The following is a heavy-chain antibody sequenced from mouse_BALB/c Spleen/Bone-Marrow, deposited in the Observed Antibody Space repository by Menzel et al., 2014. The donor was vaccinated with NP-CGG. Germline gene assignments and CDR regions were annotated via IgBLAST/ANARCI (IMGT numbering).Heavy chain of an antibody. CDR2: IYPGNVNT. CDR1: GYTFTSYY. D-gene: IGHD2-14*01. CDR3: ARGDYYRSPMDY. Sequence: VKLQESGPELVKPGSSVRISCKASGYTFTSYYIHWVKQRPGQGLEWIGWIYPGNVNTNYNEKFEDEATLTADKSSSTAYMHLSSLTSEDSAVYFCARGDYYRSPMDYWGQGTSVTVSS. V-gene: IGHV1S56*01. J-gene: IGHJ4*01.